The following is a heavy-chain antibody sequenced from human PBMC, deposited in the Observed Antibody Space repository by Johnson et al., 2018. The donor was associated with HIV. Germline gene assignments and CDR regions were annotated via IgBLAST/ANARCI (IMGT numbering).Heavy chain of an antibody. CDR2: ISGSGGST. D-gene: IGHD6-19*01. CDR1: GFTFSSYA. V-gene: IGHV3-23*04. CDR3: ARGEQWLVPDSEDAFDI. Sequence: MPLVESGGGLVQPGGSLRLSCAASGFTFSSYAMSWVRQAPGKGLEWVSAISGSGGSTYYADSVKGRFTISRDNSKNTLYLQMNSLRAEDTAVYYCARGEQWLVPDSEDAFDIWGQGTMVTVSS. J-gene: IGHJ3*02.